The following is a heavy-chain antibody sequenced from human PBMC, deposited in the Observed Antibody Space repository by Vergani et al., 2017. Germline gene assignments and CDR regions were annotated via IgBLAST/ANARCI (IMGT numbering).Heavy chain of an antibody. CDR1: GFTFSSYS. Sequence: EVQLVESGGGLVQPGGSLRLSCAASGFTFSSYSMNWVRQAPGKGLEWVSYISSSSSTIYYADSVKGRFTISRDNAKNSLYLQMNSLRAEDTAVYYCAGKYDCVWGTYVYWGQGTLVTVSS. J-gene: IGHJ4*02. D-gene: IGHD3-16*01. CDR3: AGKYDCVWGTYVY. V-gene: IGHV3-48*04. CDR2: ISSSSSTI.